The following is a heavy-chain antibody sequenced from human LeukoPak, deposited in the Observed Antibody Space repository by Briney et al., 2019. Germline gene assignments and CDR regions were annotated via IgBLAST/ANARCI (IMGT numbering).Heavy chain of an antibody. D-gene: IGHD1-14*01. CDR3: ARDLPRRISLVYFDY. V-gene: IGHV1-18*01. J-gene: IGHJ4*02. CDR1: GYTFTSYG. CDR2: INAYNSNT. Sequence: ASVKVSCKASGYTFTSYGISWVRQARGQGLEWMVWINAYNSNTNYAQKLQGRVTMTTDTSTSTAYMELRSLRSDDTAVYYCARDLPRRISLVYFDYWGQGTLVTVSS.